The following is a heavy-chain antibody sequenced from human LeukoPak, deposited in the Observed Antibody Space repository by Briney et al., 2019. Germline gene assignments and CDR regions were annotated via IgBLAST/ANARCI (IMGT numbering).Heavy chain of an antibody. J-gene: IGHJ4*02. Sequence: GGSLRLSCAASGFSLNSYSMNWVRQAPGKGLEWVSSISSSSSYIYYADSVKGRFTISRDNAKNSLYLQMNSLRVEDTAVYYCARGYMGLSYYFDYWGQGTLVTVSS. CDR1: GFSLNSYS. V-gene: IGHV3-21*01. CDR3: ARGYMGLSYYFDY. D-gene: IGHD4/OR15-4a*01. CDR2: ISSSSSYI.